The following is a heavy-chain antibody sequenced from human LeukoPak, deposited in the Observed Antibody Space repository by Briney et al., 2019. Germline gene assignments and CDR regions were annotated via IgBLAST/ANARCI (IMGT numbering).Heavy chain of an antibody. V-gene: IGHV4-39*01. D-gene: IGHD6-13*01. CDR3: ARQLSSRTSILIDY. Sequence: SETLSLTCTVSGGSISSSSYYWGWIRQPPGKGLEWIGSIYYSGSTYYNPSLKSRVTISVDTSKNQFSPKLSSVTAADTAVYYCARQLSSRTSILIDYWGQGTLVTVSS. CDR2: IYYSGST. J-gene: IGHJ4*02. CDR1: GGSISSSSYY.